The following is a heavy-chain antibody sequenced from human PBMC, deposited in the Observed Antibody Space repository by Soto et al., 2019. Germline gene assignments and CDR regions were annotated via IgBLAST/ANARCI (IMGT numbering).Heavy chain of an antibody. D-gene: IGHD6-13*01. J-gene: IGHJ4*02. V-gene: IGHV3-33*01. CDR2: IYYDGSNK. CDR1: GFTFSSYG. Sequence: ESGGGVVQPGRSLRLSCAASGFTFSSYGMHWVRQAPGKGLEWVAVIYYDGSNKYYADSVKGRFTISRDNSKNTLYLQMNTLRAEDTAVYYCARAQYSSSWYPFDYWGQGTLVTVSS. CDR3: ARAQYSSSWYPFDY.